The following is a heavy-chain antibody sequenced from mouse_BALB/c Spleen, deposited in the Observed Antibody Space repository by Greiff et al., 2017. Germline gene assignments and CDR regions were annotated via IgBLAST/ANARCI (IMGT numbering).Heavy chain of an antibody. CDR3: ARDLGNAPS. D-gene: IGHD2-1*01. CDR2: ISYDGSN. J-gene: IGHJ3*01. Sequence: QSGPGLVKPSQSLSLTCSVTGYSITSGYYWNWIRQFPGNKLEWMGYISYDGSNNYNPSLKNRISITRDTSKNQFFLKLNSVTTEDTATYYCARDLGNAPSWGQGTLVTVSA. V-gene: IGHV3-6*02. CDR1: GYSITSGYY.